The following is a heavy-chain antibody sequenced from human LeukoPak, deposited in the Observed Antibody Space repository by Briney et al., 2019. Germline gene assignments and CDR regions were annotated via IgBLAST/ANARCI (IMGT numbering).Heavy chain of an antibody. V-gene: IGHV3-30*18. CDR1: RLTFNSYV. D-gene: IGHD3-3*01. CDR3: AKRWSGYLGDY. Sequence: GGPLRLPCAASRLTFNSYVMHWVREAPGKGLEWVAVISYEGSNKYYADSVKARFTISRDNSKNTLYLQMNSLRAEDTAVYYCAKRWSGYLGDYWGQGTLVTVSS. CDR2: ISYEGSNK. J-gene: IGHJ4*02.